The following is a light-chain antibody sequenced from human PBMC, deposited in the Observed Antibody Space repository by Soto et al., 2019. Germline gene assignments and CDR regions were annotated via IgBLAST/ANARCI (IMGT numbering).Light chain of an antibody. V-gene: IGKV1-33*01. CDR1: QDISRY. CDR2: GAS. CDR3: QQYHALPHT. J-gene: IGKJ2*01. Sequence: DIQVTQSPSSLSASVGDRVTITCQASQDISRYLDWYQQKPGQAPKVLIYGASNLIRGVSSRFSGSGSGTHFTFTITSLQPEDFATYYCQQYHALPHTFGQGTKLDIK.